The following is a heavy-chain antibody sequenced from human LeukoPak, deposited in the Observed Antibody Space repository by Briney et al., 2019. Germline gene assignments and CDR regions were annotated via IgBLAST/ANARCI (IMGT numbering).Heavy chain of an antibody. CDR2: IYNGEIT. D-gene: IGHD5-24*01. Sequence: SVTLSLTCTVSGGSISTSYWTWIRQPPGKGLEWIGYIYNGEITTYNPSLKRRVTISVQTSRYQFSLSLTSVTAADTAVYYCATGGGDGYIQDWGQGTLVTASS. CDR3: ATGGGDGYIQD. J-gene: IGHJ4*02. V-gene: IGHV4-59*01. CDR1: GGSISTSY.